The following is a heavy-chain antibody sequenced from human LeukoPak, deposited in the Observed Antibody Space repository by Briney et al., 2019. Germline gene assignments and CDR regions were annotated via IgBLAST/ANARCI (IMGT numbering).Heavy chain of an antibody. V-gene: IGHV3-23*01. CDR2: ISGSGGST. CDR1: GFTFSSYA. D-gene: IGHD4-17*01. J-gene: IGHJ4*02. CDR3: AISGGSRNYGDYRRG. Sequence: PGGSLRLSCAASGFTFSSYAMSWVRQAPGKGLERVSAISGSGGSTYYADSVKGRFTISRDNSKNTLYLQMNSLRAEDTAVYYCAISGGSRNYGDYRRGGGEGTLVTVSS.